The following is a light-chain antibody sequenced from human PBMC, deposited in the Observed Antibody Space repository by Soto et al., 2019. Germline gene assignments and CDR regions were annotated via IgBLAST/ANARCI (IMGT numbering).Light chain of an antibody. V-gene: IGKV3-11*01. J-gene: IGKJ2*01. CDR1: QSVSSY. CDR2: DAS. CDR3: QQRSNWPPMYT. Sequence: EIVLTQSPATLSLSPGARATLSCRASQSVSSYLAWYQQKPGQAPRLLIYDASNRATGIPARFSGSGSGTDITLTISSLEPEDFAVYYCQQRSNWPPMYTVGQGTKPEIK.